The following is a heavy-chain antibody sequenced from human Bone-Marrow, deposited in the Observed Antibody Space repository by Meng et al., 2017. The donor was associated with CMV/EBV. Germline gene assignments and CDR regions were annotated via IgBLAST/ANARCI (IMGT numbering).Heavy chain of an antibody. J-gene: IGHJ5*02. V-gene: IGHV1-69*05. CDR3: ARDYNFNGFDP. Sequence: SVKVSCKASGGTFNSYAISWVRQAPGQGLEWMGQIILIFDTANYAQKFQGRLTITTDESTSTAYMELSSLRSDDTAVYYCARDYNFNGFDPWGQGTLVTVSS. D-gene: IGHD3-10*01. CDR1: GGTFNSYA. CDR2: IILIFDTA.